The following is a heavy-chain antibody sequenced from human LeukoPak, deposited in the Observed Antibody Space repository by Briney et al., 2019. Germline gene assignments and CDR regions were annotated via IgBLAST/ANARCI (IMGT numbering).Heavy chain of an antibody. CDR3: ARDHSEPGVFFDS. Sequence: GWSLRLSCAASGVSFSSSWMSWVRQAPGKGLEWVANINQVGSEKYYVDSVKGRFTISRENAKNSLSLQMNSLRAEDTAVYFCARDHSEPGVFFDSWGQGTLVTVSS. J-gene: IGHJ4*02. CDR1: GVSFSSSW. V-gene: IGHV3-7*05. D-gene: IGHD1-14*01. CDR2: INQVGSEK.